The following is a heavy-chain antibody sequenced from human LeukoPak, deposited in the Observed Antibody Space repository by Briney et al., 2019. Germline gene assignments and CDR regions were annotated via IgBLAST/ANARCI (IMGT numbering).Heavy chain of an antibody. CDR2: ISSSGSTI. J-gene: IGHJ3*02. D-gene: IGHD3-9*01. CDR1: GFTFSSYE. CDR3: ARTKHILTGYRMGAFDI. Sequence: GGSLRLSCAASGFTFSSYEMNWVRQAPGKGLEWVSYISSSGSTIYYADSVKGRFTISRDNAKNSLYLQMNSLRAEDTAVYYCARTKHILTGYRMGAFDIWGQGTMVTVSS. V-gene: IGHV3-48*03.